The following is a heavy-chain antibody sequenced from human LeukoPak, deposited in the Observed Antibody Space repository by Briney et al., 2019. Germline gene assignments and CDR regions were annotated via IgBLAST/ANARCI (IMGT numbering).Heavy chain of an antibody. CDR2: ISTSGGST. D-gene: IGHD6-6*01. CDR1: GFSFETFW. CDR3: AKGSPGKGIAARLPFDY. Sequence: AGGSLRLSCAASGFSFETFWVSWVRQAPGKGLEWVSAISTSGGSTYYADSVKGRFTISRDNSKNTLYLQMNSLRAEDTAVYYCAKGSPGKGIAARLPFDYWGQGTLVTVSS. V-gene: IGHV3-23*01. J-gene: IGHJ4*02.